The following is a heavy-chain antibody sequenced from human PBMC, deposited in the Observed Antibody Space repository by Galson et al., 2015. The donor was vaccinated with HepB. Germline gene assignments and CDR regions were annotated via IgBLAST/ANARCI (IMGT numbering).Heavy chain of an antibody. CDR2: ISYDGSNK. D-gene: IGHD2-15*01. CDR1: GFTFSSCA. V-gene: IGHV3-30-3*01. CDR3: ARDLLNLVGQFNYYYGMDV. J-gene: IGHJ6*02. Sequence: SLRLSCAASGFTFSSCAMHWVRQAPGKGLEWVAVISYDGSNKYYADSVKGRFTISRDNSKNTLYLQMNSLRAEDTAVYYCARDLLNLVGQFNYYYGMDVWGQGTMVTVSS.